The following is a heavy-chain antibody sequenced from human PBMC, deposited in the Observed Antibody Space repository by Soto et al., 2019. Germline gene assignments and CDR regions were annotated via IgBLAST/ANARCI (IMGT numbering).Heavy chain of an antibody. Sequence: PSETLSLTCTVSGGSILDSTYYWAWIRQSPGKGLEWIGTIFYSGGTFYTPSLKSRVTMSVDTSNNQFSLKLSSVTASDTVVYYCARQASGYYYGWFDPWGQGTLVTVSS. V-gene: IGHV4-39*01. J-gene: IGHJ5*02. CDR3: ARQASGYYYGWFDP. D-gene: IGHD3-22*01. CDR1: GGSILDSTYY. CDR2: IFYSGGT.